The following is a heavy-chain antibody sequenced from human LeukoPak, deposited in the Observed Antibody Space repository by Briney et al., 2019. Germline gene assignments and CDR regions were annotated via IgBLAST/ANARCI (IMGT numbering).Heavy chain of an antibody. Sequence: SETLSLTCTVSGGSISSSSYYWGWIRQPPGKGLEWIGSIYYSGSTYYNPSLKSRVTISVDTSKNQFSLKLSSVAAADTAVYYCARRVIGSSPDYWGQGTLVTVSS. D-gene: IGHD6-13*01. CDR2: IYYSGST. V-gene: IGHV4-39*01. CDR1: GGSISSSSYY. J-gene: IGHJ4*02. CDR3: ARRVIGSSPDY.